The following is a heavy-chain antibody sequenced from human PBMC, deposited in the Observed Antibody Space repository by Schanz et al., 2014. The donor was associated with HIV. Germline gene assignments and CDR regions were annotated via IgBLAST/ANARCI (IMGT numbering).Heavy chain of an antibody. J-gene: IGHJ4*02. CDR1: GFNFNNYA. CDR2: ISESGGRT. V-gene: IGHV3-23*04. Sequence: EVHLVESGGGLVKPGGSLRLSCAASGFNFNNYAMTWVRQAPGKGLEWVSSISESGGRTYYADSVNGRFTISRDNSKNTLYLQMTTLRIDDTAVYYCAKPGYDSRGNSQSHFDYWGQGTLVTVSS. CDR3: AKPGYDSRGNSQSHFDY. D-gene: IGHD3-22*01.